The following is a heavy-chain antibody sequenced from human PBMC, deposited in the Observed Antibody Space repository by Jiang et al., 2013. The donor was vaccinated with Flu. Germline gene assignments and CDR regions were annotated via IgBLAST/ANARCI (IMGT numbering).Heavy chain of an antibody. J-gene: IGHJ2*01. V-gene: IGHV7-4-1*01. Sequence: GYTFTNYAINWVRQAPGQGLEWMGWINTNTGNPTYAQDFTGRFVFALDTSVSTAYLQIASLKAEDTAVYYCARDSEGYFYFDLWGRGTQVTVSS. CDR3: ARDSEGYFYFDL. D-gene: IGHD2/OR15-2a*01. CDR1: GYTFTNYA. CDR2: INTNTGNP.